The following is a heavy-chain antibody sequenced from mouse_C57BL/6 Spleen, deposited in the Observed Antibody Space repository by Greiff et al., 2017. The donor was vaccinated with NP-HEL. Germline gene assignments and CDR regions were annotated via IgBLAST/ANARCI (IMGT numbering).Heavy chain of an antibody. Sequence: QVQLKESGAELVRPGASVTLSCKASGYTFTDYEMHWVKQTPVHGLEWIGAIDPETGGTAYNQKFKGKAILTADKSSSTAYMELRSLTSEDSAVYYCTRFTGFAYWGQGTLVTVSA. CDR2: IDPETGGT. J-gene: IGHJ3*01. CDR3: TRFTGFAY. CDR1: GYTFTDYE. V-gene: IGHV1-15*01.